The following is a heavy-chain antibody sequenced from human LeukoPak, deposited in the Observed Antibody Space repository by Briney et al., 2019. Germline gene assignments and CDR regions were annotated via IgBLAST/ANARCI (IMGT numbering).Heavy chain of an antibody. CDR2: IYYSGST. Sequence: SETLSLTCTVSGGSISSSSYYWGWIRQPPGKGLEWIGSIYYSGSTYYNPSLKSRVTISVDTSKNQFSLKLSSVTAADTAAYYCARHVRYCSGGSCYLDWFDPWGQGTLVTVSS. J-gene: IGHJ5*02. V-gene: IGHV4-39*01. CDR1: GGSISSSSYY. CDR3: ARHVRYCSGGSCYLDWFDP. D-gene: IGHD2-15*01.